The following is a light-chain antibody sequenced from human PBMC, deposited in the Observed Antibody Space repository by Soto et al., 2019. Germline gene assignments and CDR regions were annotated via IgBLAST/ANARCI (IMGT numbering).Light chain of an antibody. Sequence: EIVLTQSPATLSLSPGERATLSCRASQNSRNYIIWYQQKPGQAPRLLIYDVFNRATGTPARFSGSGSGTDFTLTISSLEPEDFAVYYCQQRASWPITFGGGTKVEIK. J-gene: IGKJ4*01. CDR1: QNSRNY. CDR2: DVF. CDR3: QQRASWPIT. V-gene: IGKV3-11*01.